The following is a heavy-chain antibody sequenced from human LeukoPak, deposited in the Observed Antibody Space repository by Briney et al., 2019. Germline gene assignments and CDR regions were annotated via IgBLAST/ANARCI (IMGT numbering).Heavy chain of an antibody. Sequence: SETLSLTCAVYGGSFSEHYWSWNRQPPGKGLEWIGEVNHSGRTNYNPSLKSRVTISADRSQNQFSLKLSSVTAADTAVYYCARGLGLRVMTTVTTFDYWGQGTLVTVSS. CDR1: GGSFSEHY. CDR2: VNHSGRT. V-gene: IGHV4-34*01. J-gene: IGHJ4*02. CDR3: ARGLGLRVMTTVTTFDY. D-gene: IGHD4-17*01.